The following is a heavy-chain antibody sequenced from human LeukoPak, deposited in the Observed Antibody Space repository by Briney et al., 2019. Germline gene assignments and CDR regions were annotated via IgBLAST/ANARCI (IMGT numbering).Heavy chain of an antibody. V-gene: IGHV1-2*02. J-gene: IGHJ2*01. CDR2: INPNSGAT. D-gene: IGHD3-9*01. CDR1: GYTFTGYY. Sequence: ASVKVSCKASGYTFTGYYMHWVRQAPGQGLEWMGWINPNSGATKYAQNFQGRVTMTRDMSISTAYMELSRPRSDDTAVYYCARGDILTGYYTGWSWYFDLWGRGTLVTASS. CDR3: ARGDILTGYYTGWSWYFDL.